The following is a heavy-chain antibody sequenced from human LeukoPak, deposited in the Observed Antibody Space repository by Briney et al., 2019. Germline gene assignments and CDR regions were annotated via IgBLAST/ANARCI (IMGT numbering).Heavy chain of an antibody. V-gene: IGHV3-43D*03. CDR3: AKPHLSVVATPYFDH. Sequence: GGSLRLSCAASGFTFDDFAMHWVRQAPGKGLEWVSHITWNGVTDYADSVKGRFTISRDNSKNSLYLQMNSLRAEDSALYYCAKPHLSVVATPYFDHWGQGTLVIVSS. CDR2: ITWNGVT. D-gene: IGHD5-12*01. CDR1: GFTFDDFA. J-gene: IGHJ4*02.